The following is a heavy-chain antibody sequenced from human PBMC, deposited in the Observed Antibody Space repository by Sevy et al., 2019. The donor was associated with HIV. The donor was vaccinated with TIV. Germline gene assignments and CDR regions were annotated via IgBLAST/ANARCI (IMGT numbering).Heavy chain of an antibody. CDR3: ARAGNSGTYQGYFDS. J-gene: IGHJ4*02. V-gene: IGHV4-59*01. Sequence: SETLSLTCIVSGGSISNYYWNWIRQPPGKELEWVGLIYNTGFTNYNPALNGRVTISVDTSKNQFSLRLSSLTAADTAVYFCARAGNSGTYQGYFDSWGQGTQVTVSS. CDR2: IYNTGFT. CDR1: GGSISNYY. D-gene: IGHD1-26*01.